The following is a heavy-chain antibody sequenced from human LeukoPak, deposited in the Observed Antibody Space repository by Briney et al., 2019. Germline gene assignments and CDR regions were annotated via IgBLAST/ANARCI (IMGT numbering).Heavy chain of an antibody. CDR1: GFTFSSYS. CDR3: ARDHGDFWSGYVHYYYYYYMDV. V-gene: IGHV3-21*01. Sequence: GGSLRLSCAASGFTFSSYSMNWVRQAPGKGLEWVSSISSSSSYIYYADSVKGRFTISRDNAKNSLYLQMNSLRAEDTAVYYCARDHGDFWSGYVHYYYYYYMDVWGKGTTVTISS. J-gene: IGHJ6*03. D-gene: IGHD3-3*01. CDR2: ISSSSSYI.